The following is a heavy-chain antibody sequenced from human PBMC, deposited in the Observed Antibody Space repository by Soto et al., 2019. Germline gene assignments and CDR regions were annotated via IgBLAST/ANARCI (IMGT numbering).Heavy chain of an antibody. CDR3: AKDVRIDFWSGFYV. Sequence: EVQLLESGGGLVQPGGSLRLSCAVSGFTFSSYAMSWVRQAPGKGLEWVSTISGSGTSTYYAESVKGRFTVFRDNSKNTLYLQMNSLRADDTAVYHCAKDVRIDFWSGFYVWGQGTKVTVSS. V-gene: IGHV3-23*01. CDR1: GFTFSSYA. J-gene: IGHJ6*02. D-gene: IGHD3-3*01. CDR2: ISGSGTST.